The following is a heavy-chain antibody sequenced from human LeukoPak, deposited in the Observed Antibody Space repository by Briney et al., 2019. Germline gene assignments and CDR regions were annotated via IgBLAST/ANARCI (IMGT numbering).Heavy chain of an antibody. CDR1: GYSISSGYY. CDR3: ARHYSGSYYRDAFDI. D-gene: IGHD1-26*01. J-gene: IGHJ3*02. CDR2: IYDSGRS. V-gene: IGHV4-38-2*01. Sequence: PSETLSLTCAVSGYSISSGYYGGWIRQPPGQGVGWIGSIYDSGRSYYNPSLKSRVTISVDTSKTQFSLKLSSVTAADTAVYYCARHYSGSYYRDAFDIWGQGTMVTVSS.